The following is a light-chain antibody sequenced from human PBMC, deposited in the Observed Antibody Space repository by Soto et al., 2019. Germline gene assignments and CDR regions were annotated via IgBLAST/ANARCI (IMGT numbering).Light chain of an antibody. Sequence: QSALTQPASVSGSPGQSITISCTGSSNDIGTYEYVSWHQHRPGRAPKLIIFGVNDRPSGISDRFSGSKSGNTASLTIFGLQLEDEAVYYCSSYTTGSTLPWVFGTGTKVTVL. J-gene: IGLJ1*01. CDR1: SNDIGTYEY. CDR2: GVN. V-gene: IGLV2-14*01. CDR3: SSYTTGSTLPWV.